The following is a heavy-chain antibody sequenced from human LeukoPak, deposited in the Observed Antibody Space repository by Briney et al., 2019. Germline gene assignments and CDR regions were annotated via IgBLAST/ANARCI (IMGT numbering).Heavy chain of an antibody. Sequence: LAGRSLRLSCAASGFTFDDHAMHWVRQVPGKGLEWVSGISGNSGSKGYADSVKGRFTISRDNAKNSLYLQMNSLRPEDTALYYCTKGSGSWVDYWGQGTLVTVSS. V-gene: IGHV3-9*01. CDR2: ISGNSGSK. CDR1: GFTFDDHA. J-gene: IGHJ4*02. CDR3: TKGSGSWVDY. D-gene: IGHD2-15*01.